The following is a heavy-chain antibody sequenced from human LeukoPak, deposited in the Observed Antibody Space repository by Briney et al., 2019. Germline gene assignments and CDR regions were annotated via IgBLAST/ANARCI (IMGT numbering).Heavy chain of an antibody. Sequence: GGSLRLSCAASGFTFSDYYMSWIRQAPGKGLEWVSYISSSGSTVYYADSVKGRFTISRDNSKNTLYVQMNSLRAEDTAVYYCAKVGSSGPFDYWGQGTLVTVSS. CDR3: AKVGSSGPFDY. CDR2: ISSSGSTV. J-gene: IGHJ4*02. V-gene: IGHV3-11*01. CDR1: GFTFSDYY. D-gene: IGHD3-22*01.